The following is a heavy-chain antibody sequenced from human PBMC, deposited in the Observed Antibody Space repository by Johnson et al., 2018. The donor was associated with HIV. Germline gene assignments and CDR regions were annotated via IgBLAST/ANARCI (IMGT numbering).Heavy chain of an antibody. CDR1: GFTVTSDY. V-gene: IGHV3-66*02. J-gene: IGHJ3*01. D-gene: IGHD3-22*01. Sequence: VQLVESGGGLVQPGGSLRLSCAASGFTVTSDYMSWVRQAPGKGLEWVSIIYSGGSTYYADSVKGRFTISRDNSKNTLHLQMSSLRPEDTAVYFCTRGFYSPSSGYSEPSGSVDAFDVWGQGTMVTVSS. CDR2: IYSGGST. CDR3: TRGFYSPSSGYSEPSGSVDAFDV.